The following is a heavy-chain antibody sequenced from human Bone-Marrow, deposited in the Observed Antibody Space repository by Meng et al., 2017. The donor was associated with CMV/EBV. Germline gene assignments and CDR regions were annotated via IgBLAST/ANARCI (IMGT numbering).Heavy chain of an antibody. V-gene: IGHV3-73*01. Sequence: GGSLRLSCAASGFTFSGSAMHWVRQASGKGLEWVGRIRSKANSYATAYAASVKGRFTISRDDSKNTAYLQMNSLKTEDTAVYYCTTHDIVVVPDYWGQGKLVTVSS. CDR3: TTHDIVVVPDY. D-gene: IGHD2-2*01. CDR1: GFTFSGSA. J-gene: IGHJ4*02. CDR2: IRSKANSYAT.